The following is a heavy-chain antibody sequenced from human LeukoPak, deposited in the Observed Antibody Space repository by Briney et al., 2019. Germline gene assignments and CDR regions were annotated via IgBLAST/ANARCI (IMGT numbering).Heavy chain of an antibody. CDR2: IYTSGST. J-gene: IGHJ4*02. Sequence: SETLSLTCTVSGGSISSYYWSWIRQPAGKGLEWIGRIYTSGSTNYNPSLKSRVTMSADTSKNQFSLKLSSVTAADTAVYYCAREGGSSGWYPFDYWGQGTLVTVSS. CDR1: GGSISSYY. V-gene: IGHV4-4*07. CDR3: AREGGSSGWYPFDY. D-gene: IGHD6-19*01.